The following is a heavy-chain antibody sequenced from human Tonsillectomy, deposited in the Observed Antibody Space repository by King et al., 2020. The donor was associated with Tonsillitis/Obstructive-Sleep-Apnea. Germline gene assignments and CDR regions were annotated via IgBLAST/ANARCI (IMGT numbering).Heavy chain of an antibody. J-gene: IGHJ4*02. D-gene: IGHD6-6*01. CDR1: GYTFSSYD. CDR3: ARVKLYSSSADYDY. Sequence: QLVQSGAEVKKPGASVKVSCKASGYTFSSYDIHWVRQAPGQRLEWMGWINAGNSNTKFSQKFEGRVTITRDTSASTAYMELSSLRSEDTAVYYCARVKLYSSSADYDYWGQGTLVTVSS. V-gene: IGHV1-3*01. CDR2: INAGNSNT.